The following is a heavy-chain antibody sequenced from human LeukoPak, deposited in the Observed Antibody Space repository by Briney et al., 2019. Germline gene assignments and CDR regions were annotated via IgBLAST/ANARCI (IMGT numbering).Heavy chain of an antibody. Sequence: ASVKVSCKASGYTFTSYYIHWVRQAPGHGLEWMGWINPNSGGTNYAQKFQGRVTLTRDTSINTAYMELSRLRSDDTAVYYCARDRVGQQLVGRKYYYYMDVWGKGTTVTISS. CDR3: ARDRVGQQLVGRKYYYYMDV. CDR1: GYTFTSYY. D-gene: IGHD6-13*01. CDR2: INPNSGGT. J-gene: IGHJ6*03. V-gene: IGHV1-2*02.